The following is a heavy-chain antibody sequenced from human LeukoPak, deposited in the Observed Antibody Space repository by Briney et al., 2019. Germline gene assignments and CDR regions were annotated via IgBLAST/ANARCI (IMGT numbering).Heavy chain of an antibody. J-gene: IGHJ4*02. CDR3: AKDTGYYYDSSNYWV. V-gene: IGHV3-9*01. Sequence: PGGSLRLSCAASGFTFDDYAMHWVRQAPGKGLEWVSGISWNSGSIGYADSVKGRFTISRDNAKNSLYPQMNSLRAEDTAYCAKDTGYYYDSSNYWVWGQGTLVTVSS. D-gene: IGHD3-22*01. CDR1: GFTFDDYA. CDR2: ISWNSGSI.